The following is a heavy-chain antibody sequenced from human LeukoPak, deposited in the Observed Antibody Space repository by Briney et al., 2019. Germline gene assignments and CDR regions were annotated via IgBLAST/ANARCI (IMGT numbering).Heavy chain of an antibody. CDR1: GYDFSTYW. CDR3: ARLRDLYLNSGGPLDF. V-gene: IGHV5-51*01. Sequence: GESLDISCQGRGYDFSTYWIAWVRQIPGKGLGLMGIIFPGDSDTTYSPSFQGPVTISADRPTSTAYQQWSSLRASDTAIYYCARLRDLYLNSGGPLDFWGQGTLVTVSS. D-gene: IGHD2-15*01. CDR2: IFPGDSDT. J-gene: IGHJ4*02.